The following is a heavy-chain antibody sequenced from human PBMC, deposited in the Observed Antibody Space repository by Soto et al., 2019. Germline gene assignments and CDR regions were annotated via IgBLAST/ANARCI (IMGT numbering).Heavy chain of an antibody. J-gene: IGHJ6*02. V-gene: IGHV4-4*02. D-gene: IGHD3-3*01. CDR1: GGSISSSNW. CDR2: IYHSGST. CDR3: ARTVRNTYYDFWSGSYYSGMDV. Sequence: PSETLSLTCAVSGGSISSSNWWSWVRQPPGKGLERIGEIYHSGSTNYNPSLKSRVTISVDKSKNQVSLKLSSVTAADTAVYYCARTVRNTYYDFWSGSYYSGMDVWGQGTTVTVSS.